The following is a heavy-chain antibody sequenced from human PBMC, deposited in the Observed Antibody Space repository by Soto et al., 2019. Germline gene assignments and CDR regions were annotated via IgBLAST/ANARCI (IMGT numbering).Heavy chain of an antibody. Sequence: NPSETLSLTCTVSGGSISSSSYYWGWIRQPPGKGLEWIGSIYYSGSTYYNPSLKSRVTISVDTSKNQFSLKLSSVTAADTAVYYCARVRIAVAGTVDYWGQGTLVTVSS. CDR3: ARVRIAVAGTVDY. CDR1: GGSISSSSYY. D-gene: IGHD6-19*01. J-gene: IGHJ4*02. CDR2: IYYSGST. V-gene: IGHV4-39*01.